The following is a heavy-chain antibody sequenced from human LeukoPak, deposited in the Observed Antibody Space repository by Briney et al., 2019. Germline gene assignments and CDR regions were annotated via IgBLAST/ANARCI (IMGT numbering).Heavy chain of an antibody. CDR3: ARDGGNAAAALYFDY. CDR1: GGSISSSSYY. Sequence: SETLSLTCTVSGGSISSSSYYWGWIRQPPGKGLEWIGSIYYSGSTYYNPSLKSRVTISVDTSKNQFSQKLSSVTAADTAVYYCARDGGNAAAALYFDYWGQGTLVTVSS. J-gene: IGHJ4*02. D-gene: IGHD6-13*01. CDR2: IYYSGST. V-gene: IGHV4-39*07.